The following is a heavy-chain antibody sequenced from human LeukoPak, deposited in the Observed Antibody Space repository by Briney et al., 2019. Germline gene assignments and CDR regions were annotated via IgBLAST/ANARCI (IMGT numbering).Heavy chain of an antibody. V-gene: IGHV3-21*01. CDR3: ASFAMPELGFDY. J-gene: IGHJ4*02. CDR2: ISSSSSYI. D-gene: IGHD2-2*01. Sequence: PGGSLRLSCAASGFTFSSYSMNWVRQAPGKGLEWVSSISSSSSYIYYADSVKGRFTISRDNAKNPLYLQMNSLRAEDTAVYYCASFAMPELGFDYWGQGTLVTVSS. CDR1: GFTFSSYS.